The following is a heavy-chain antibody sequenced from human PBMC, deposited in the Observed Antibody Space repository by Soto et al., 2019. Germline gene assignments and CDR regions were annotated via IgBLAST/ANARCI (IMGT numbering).Heavy chain of an antibody. V-gene: IGHV3-23*01. D-gene: IGHD3-22*01. J-gene: IGHJ4*02. CDR3: ARDLSPFYYDSSGNDY. CDR1: GFTFSSYA. Sequence: PGGSLRLSCAASGFTFSSYAMSWVRQAPGKGLEWVSAISGSGGSTYYADSVKGRFTISRDNSKNTLYLQMNSLRAEDTAVYYCARDLSPFYYDSSGNDYWGQGTLVTVSS. CDR2: ISGSGGST.